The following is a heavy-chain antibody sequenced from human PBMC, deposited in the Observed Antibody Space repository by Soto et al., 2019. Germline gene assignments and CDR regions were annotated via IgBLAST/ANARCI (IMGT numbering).Heavy chain of an antibody. CDR3: AKDLFFGNTYGYFDH. Sequence: GGSLRLSCAASGFTFNNYAMTWVRQAPGKGLEWVSEINGSGGSTYYADSVKGRFTISRDNSNNTLYLQMNSLRAEDTAVYYCAKDLFFGNTYGYFDHWGQGTLVTVSS. J-gene: IGHJ4*02. V-gene: IGHV3-23*01. D-gene: IGHD5-18*01. CDR2: INGSGGST. CDR1: GFTFNNYA.